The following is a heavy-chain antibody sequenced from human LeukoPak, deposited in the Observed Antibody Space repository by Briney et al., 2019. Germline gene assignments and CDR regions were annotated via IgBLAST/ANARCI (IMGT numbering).Heavy chain of an antibody. CDR3: ARVSHSSGWYFDY. CDR2: ISSSSSYI. V-gene: IGHV3-21*01. CDR1: GFTFSSYA. D-gene: IGHD6-19*01. J-gene: IGHJ4*02. Sequence: GGSLRLSCAASGFTFSSYAMNWVRQAPGKGLEWVSSISSSSSYIYYADSVKGRFTISRDNAKNSLYLQMNSLRAEDTAVYYCARVSHSSGWYFDYWGQGTLATVSS.